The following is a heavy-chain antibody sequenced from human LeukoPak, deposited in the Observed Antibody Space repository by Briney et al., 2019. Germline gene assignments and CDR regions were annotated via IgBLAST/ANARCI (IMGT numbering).Heavy chain of an antibody. CDR2: ISSSSSYI. Sequence: GGSLRLSCVASGFTFTSYSMNWVRQAPGKGLEWVSSISSSSSYIYYADSVKGRFTISRDNAKNSLYLQMNSLRAEDTAVYYCARVGRSYGGLKAFDIWGQGTMVTVSS. CDR1: GFTFTSYS. D-gene: IGHD1-26*01. J-gene: IGHJ3*02. CDR3: ARVGRSYGGLKAFDI. V-gene: IGHV3-21*01.